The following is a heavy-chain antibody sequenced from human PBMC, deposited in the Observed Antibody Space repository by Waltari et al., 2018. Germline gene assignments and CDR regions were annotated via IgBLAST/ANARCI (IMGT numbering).Heavy chain of an antibody. J-gene: IGHJ6*02. CDR3: ARDSIAAAGPMDV. Sequence: EVQLVESGGGLVKPGGSLRLSCAASGFTFSSHSMNWVRQAPGKGLEWVSSISSSSSYIYYADSVKGRFTISRDNAKNSLYLQMNSLRAEDTAVYYCARDSIAAAGPMDVWGQGTTVTVSS. V-gene: IGHV3-21*01. CDR2: ISSSSSYI. CDR1: GFTFSSHS. D-gene: IGHD6-13*01.